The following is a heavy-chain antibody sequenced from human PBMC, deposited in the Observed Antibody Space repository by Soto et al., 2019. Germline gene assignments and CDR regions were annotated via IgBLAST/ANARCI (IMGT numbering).Heavy chain of an antibody. V-gene: IGHV4-59*01. D-gene: IGHD3-3*01. CDR2: IYYSGST. Sequence: PSETLSLTCTVSGGSISSYYWSWIRQPPGKGLEWIGYIYYSGSTNYNPSLKSRVTISVDTSKNQFSLKLSSVTAADTAVYYCARGYDFWSGYYTTTPGWFAPWGQGTLVTVSS. J-gene: IGHJ5*02. CDR1: GGSISSYY. CDR3: ARGYDFWSGYYTTTPGWFAP.